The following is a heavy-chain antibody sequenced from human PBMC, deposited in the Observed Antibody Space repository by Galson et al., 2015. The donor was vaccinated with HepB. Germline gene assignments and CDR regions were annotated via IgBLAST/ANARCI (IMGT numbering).Heavy chain of an antibody. Sequence: SVKVSCKASGYTFTTHYIHWVRQAPGQGLEWLGVINPGGDRTIYTQKFRGRVTMTTDTSTTTVYMELSSLRSDDTAVYYCARDLLTSWYGGSVYFDYWGQGTLVTVAS. D-gene: IGHD6-13*01. CDR1: GYTFTTHY. J-gene: IGHJ4*02. V-gene: IGHV1-46*01. CDR2: INPGGDRT. CDR3: ARDLLTSWYGGSVYFDY.